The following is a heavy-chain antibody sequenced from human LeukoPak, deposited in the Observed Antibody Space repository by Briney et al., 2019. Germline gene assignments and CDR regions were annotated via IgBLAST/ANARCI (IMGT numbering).Heavy chain of an antibody. CDR1: GGSFSGYY. D-gene: IGHD2-21*01. V-gene: IGHV4-34*01. Sequence: PSETLSLTCAVYGGSFSGYYWNWVRQPPGKGLEWIGEINHSGSTNYNPSLKSRVTISVDTSKNQFSLKLSSVTAADTAVYYCARGVIRGVGIVGYWGQGTLVTVSS. J-gene: IGHJ4*02. CDR2: INHSGST. CDR3: ARGVIRGVGIVGY.